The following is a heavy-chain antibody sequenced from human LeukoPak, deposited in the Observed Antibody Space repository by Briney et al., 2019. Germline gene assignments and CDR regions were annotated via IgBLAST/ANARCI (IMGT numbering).Heavy chain of an antibody. CDR3: GRAFPPLRTSSAGDL. CDR1: GFTFSDYD. J-gene: IGHJ4*02. Sequence: PGGSLRLSCSASGFTFSDYDMNWVRQAPGKGLEWVSSISYLSTHVYYGDLVKGRFSISRDNAKNSLYLQMNSLGAEDTAIYYCGRAFPPLRTSSAGDLWGQGILVTVSS. CDR2: ISYLSTHV. V-gene: IGHV3-21*01. D-gene: IGHD3-16*01.